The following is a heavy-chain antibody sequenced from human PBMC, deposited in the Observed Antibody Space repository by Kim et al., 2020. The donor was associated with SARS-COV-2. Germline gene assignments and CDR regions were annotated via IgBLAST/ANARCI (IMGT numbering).Heavy chain of an antibody. CDR3: ASLTSPQGTVISGVAFDI. CDR1: GFTPRNSY. D-gene: IGHD4-4*01. V-gene: IGHV3-66*02. CDR2: IYTSGST. J-gene: IGHJ3*02. Sequence: GGSLRLSCVASGFTPRNSYMSWVRQPPGKGLEWVSLIYTSGSTYYEDSVKGRFTISRDNSKNTLYLQMNSLRPEDTAVYYCASLTSPQGTVISGVAFDIWGQGTTVTVSS.